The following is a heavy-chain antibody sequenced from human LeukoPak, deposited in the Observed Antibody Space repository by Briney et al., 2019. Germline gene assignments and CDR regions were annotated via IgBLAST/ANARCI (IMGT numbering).Heavy chain of an antibody. CDR2: VYHSGSTSGSI. Sequence: SETLSLTCGVSGYSISSGYYWGWIRQPPGKGLEWIGAVYHSGSTSGSIFYNPSLKSRVTISVDTSKNQFSLKLSSVTAADTAVYYCARVRRGYSGYDFPYDYWGQGTLVTVSS. J-gene: IGHJ4*02. CDR1: GYSISSGYY. V-gene: IGHV4-38-2*01. CDR3: ARVRRGYSGYDFPYDY. D-gene: IGHD5-12*01.